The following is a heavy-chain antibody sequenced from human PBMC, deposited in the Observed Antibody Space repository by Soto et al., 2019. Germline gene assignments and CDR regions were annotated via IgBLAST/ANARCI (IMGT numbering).Heavy chain of an antibody. CDR1: GFTFSDFA. CDR2: ISAGGVAT. V-gene: IGHV3-23*01. J-gene: IGHJ4*02. Sequence: EVQLLESGGDLVQPGGSLRLSCTASGFTFSDFAMMWVRQAPGQGPECVSAISAGGVATYYADSVMGRFTISRDNSRNTLYLQMNSLRGDDTAFYYCAKRLTSGDEGIWGRGTLVTVSS. D-gene: IGHD2-21*02. CDR3: AKRLTSGDEGI.